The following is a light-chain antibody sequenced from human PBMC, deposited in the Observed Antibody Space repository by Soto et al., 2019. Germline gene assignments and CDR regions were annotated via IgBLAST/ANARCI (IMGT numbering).Light chain of an antibody. Sequence: EVVMPQSPATRSLSPREKATLSCRSSQSVSNKLAWYKQKPGQAPRLIXYGAYTRATAIPARFSGSGSATDFTLTISSLESEDFAVYYRQQYNKWPSITFGQGTRLEIK. J-gene: IGKJ5*01. V-gene: IGKV3-15*01. CDR3: QQYNKWPSIT. CDR2: GAY. CDR1: QSVSNK.